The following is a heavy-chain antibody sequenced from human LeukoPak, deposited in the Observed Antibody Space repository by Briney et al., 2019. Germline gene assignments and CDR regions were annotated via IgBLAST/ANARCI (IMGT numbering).Heavy chain of an antibody. CDR2: ISGSGGST. D-gene: IGHD4-17*01. J-gene: IGHJ6*02. CDR3: AKDLDYGDYSGMDV. V-gene: IGHV3-23*01. CDR1: GFTFSSYA. Sequence: PGGSLRLSCAASGFTFSSYAMSWVRLAPGKGLEWVSTISGSGGSTYYADSVKGRFTISRDNSKNTLYLQMNSLRAEDTAVYYCAKDLDYGDYSGMDVWGQGTTVTVSS.